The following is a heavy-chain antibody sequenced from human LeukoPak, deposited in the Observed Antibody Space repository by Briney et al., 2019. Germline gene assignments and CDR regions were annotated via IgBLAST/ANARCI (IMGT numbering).Heavy chain of an antibody. D-gene: IGHD2-15*01. CDR2: FDPEDGET. CDR1: GYTLTELS. J-gene: IGHJ4*02. V-gene: IGHV1-24*01. CDR3: ARPSYCSGGSCYSFDY. Sequence: ASVKVSCKVSGYTLTELSMHWVRQAPGKGLEWMGDFDPEDGETIYAQKFQGRVTITADKSTSTAYMELSSLRSEDTAVYYCARPSYCSGGSCYSFDYWGQGTLVTVSS.